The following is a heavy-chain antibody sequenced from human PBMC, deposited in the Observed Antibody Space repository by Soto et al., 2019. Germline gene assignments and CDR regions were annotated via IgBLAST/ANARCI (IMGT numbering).Heavy chain of an antibody. CDR1: GFTFSSYA. Sequence: ESVGGLVQPGGSLRLSCAASGFTFSSYAMSWVRQAPGKGLEWVSAISGSGGSTYYADSVKGRFTISRDNSKNTLYLQMNSLRAEDTAVYYCAKVEGYYYDSSGYYYVYWGQGTLVTVSS. CDR3: AKVEGYYYDSSGYYYVY. CDR2: ISGSGGST. V-gene: IGHV3-23*01. J-gene: IGHJ4*02. D-gene: IGHD3-22*01.